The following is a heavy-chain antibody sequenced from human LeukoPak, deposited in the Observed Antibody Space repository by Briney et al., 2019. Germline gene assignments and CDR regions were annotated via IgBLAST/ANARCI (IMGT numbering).Heavy chain of an antibody. D-gene: IGHD3-10*01. CDR1: GFTFGSYW. CDR2: IKQDGSEK. J-gene: IGHJ4*02. Sequence: GGPLRLSCAASGFTFGSYWMSWVRQAPGKGLEWVANIKQDGSEKYYVDSVKGRFTISRDNAKNSLYLQMNSLRAEDTAVYYCARVLAYYGSGSYSYFDYWGQGTLVTVSS. CDR3: ARVLAYYGSGSYSYFDY. V-gene: IGHV3-7*03.